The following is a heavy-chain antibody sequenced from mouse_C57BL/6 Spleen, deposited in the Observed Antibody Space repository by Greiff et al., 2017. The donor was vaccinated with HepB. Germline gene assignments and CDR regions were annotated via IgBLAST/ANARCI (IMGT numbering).Heavy chain of an antibody. D-gene: IGHD3-2*02. CDR1: GYTFTSYW. CDR3: ARWADQAGGWFAY. J-gene: IGHJ3*01. Sequence: QVQLQQPGAELVKPGASVKLSCKASGYTFTSYWMHWVKQRPGHGLEWIGMIHPNSGSTNYNEKFKSKATLTVDKSSSTAYMPLSSQTSEVSAVYYCARWADQAGGWFAYRGQRTLVTVST. V-gene: IGHV1-64*01. CDR2: IHPNSGST.